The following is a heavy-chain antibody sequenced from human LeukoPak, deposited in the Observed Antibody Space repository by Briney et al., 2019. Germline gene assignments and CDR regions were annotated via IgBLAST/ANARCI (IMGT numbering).Heavy chain of an antibody. CDR3: ARVARYCSSTSCYKMDV. Sequence: SQTLSLTCAISGDSVSSNSAAWNWIRQSPPRGLEWLGRTYYRSKWYNDYAVSVKSRITINPDTSKNQFSLQLNSVTPEDTAVYYCARVARYCSSTSCYKMDVWGKGTTVTVSS. V-gene: IGHV6-1*01. D-gene: IGHD2-2*02. CDR1: GDSVSSNSAA. J-gene: IGHJ6*04. CDR2: TYYRSKWYN.